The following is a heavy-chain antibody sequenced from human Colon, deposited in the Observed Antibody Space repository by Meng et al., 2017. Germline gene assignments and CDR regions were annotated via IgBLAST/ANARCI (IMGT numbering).Heavy chain of an antibody. CDR3: VRSSAWVRTGFDP. Sequence: QVQLQESGPGLVKPSQTLSLTCAGSGGSISSGYYYWSWIRQLPGKGLEWIGSIGHSGFTYYTPSLESRITVSIDTSRNEFYLKLTSVTAADTAVYFCVRSSAWVRTGFDPWGQGTLVTVSS. CDR2: IGHSGFT. V-gene: IGHV4-30-4*08. D-gene: IGHD3-22*01. CDR1: GGSISSGYYY. J-gene: IGHJ5*02.